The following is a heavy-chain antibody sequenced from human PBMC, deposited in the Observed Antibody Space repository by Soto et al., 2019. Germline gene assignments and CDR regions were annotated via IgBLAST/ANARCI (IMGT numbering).Heavy chain of an antibody. D-gene: IGHD3-22*01. V-gene: IGHV3-74*01. Sequence: GGSLRLSCAASGFTFSSYWMHWVRQAPGKGLVWVSRINSDGSSTSYADSVKGRFTISRDNAKNTLYLQMNSLRAEDTAVYYCARGGNDYYDSCGYSSALLASYFGMDVWGDGITV. CDR1: GFTFSSYW. CDR3: ARGGNDYYDSCGYSSALLASYFGMDV. J-gene: IGHJ6*02. CDR2: INSDGSST.